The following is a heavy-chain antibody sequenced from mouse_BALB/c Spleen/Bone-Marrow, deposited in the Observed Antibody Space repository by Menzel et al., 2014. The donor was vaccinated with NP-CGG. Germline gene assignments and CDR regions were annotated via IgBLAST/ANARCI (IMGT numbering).Heavy chain of an antibody. J-gene: IGHJ4*01. CDR1: GYTFTSYY. V-gene: IGHV1S81*02. CDR2: INPSNGGT. Sequence: VQLQQSGAELVKPGASVKLSCKASGYTFTSYYMCWVKQRPGQGLEWIGEINPSNGGTNFNEKFKSKATLTVDKSSSTAYMSLSSLTSEDSAVYYCARGDYDEENYAMDYWGQGTSVTVSS. D-gene: IGHD2-4*01. CDR3: ARGDYDEENYAMDY.